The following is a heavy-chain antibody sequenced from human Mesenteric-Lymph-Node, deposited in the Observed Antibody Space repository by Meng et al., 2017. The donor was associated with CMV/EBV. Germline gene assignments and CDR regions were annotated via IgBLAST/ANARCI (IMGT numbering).Heavy chain of an antibody. CDR3: ARDLTIFGGRYAFDI. J-gene: IGHJ3*02. V-gene: IGHV3-48*04. CDR1: GFTFSSYW. CDR2: ISSSGSTI. Sequence: GESLKISCAASGFTFSSYWMSWVRQAPGKGLEWVSYISSSGSTIYYADSVKGRFTISRDNAKNSLYLQMNSLRAEDTAVYYCARDLTIFGGRYAFDIWGQGTMVTVSS. D-gene: IGHD3-3*01.